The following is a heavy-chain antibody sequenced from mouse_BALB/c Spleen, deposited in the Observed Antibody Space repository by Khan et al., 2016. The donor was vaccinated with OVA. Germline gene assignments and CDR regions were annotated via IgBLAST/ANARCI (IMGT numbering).Heavy chain of an antibody. CDR3: ARDYWFAY. J-gene: IGHJ3*01. Sequence: EVELVESGGGLVKPGGFLKLSCAASGFTFSNYAMSWVRQSPEKRLEWVASISSGDSTYYPDSVKGRFTISRDNARNILYLQRSSLRSEDTAMYYCARDYWFAYWGQGTLVTVSA. CDR1: GFTFSNYA. V-gene: IGHV5-6-5*01. CDR2: ISSGDST.